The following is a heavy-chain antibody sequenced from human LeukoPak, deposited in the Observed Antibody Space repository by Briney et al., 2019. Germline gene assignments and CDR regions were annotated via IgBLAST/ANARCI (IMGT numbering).Heavy chain of an antibody. CDR3: ARGPMVRGVIIYIRSKYYFDY. CDR1: GYTFTSYG. D-gene: IGHD3-10*01. CDR2: ISAYNGNT. Sequence: ASVKVSCKASGYTFTSYGISWVRQAPGQGLEWMGWISAYNGNTNYAQKLQGRVTMTTDTSTSTAYMELRSLRSDDTAVYYCARGPMVRGVIIYIRSKYYFDYWGQGTLVTVSS. V-gene: IGHV1-18*01. J-gene: IGHJ4*02.